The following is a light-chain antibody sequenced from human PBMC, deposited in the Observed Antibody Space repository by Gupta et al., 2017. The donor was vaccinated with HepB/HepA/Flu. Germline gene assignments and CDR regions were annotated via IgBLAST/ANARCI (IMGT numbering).Light chain of an antibody. J-gene: IGKJ4*01. CDR2: SAS. CDR1: QSVSGD. CDR3: QQYYNWPLT. Sequence: EIVMTQSPATLSVSLGERATLSCRASQSVSGDLAWYQQTPGQAPRLLLYSASPRAAGIPSRFSGSGSGTEFTLTISSLQSEDFAVYYCQQYYNWPLTFGGGTKVQIK. V-gene: IGKV3-15*01.